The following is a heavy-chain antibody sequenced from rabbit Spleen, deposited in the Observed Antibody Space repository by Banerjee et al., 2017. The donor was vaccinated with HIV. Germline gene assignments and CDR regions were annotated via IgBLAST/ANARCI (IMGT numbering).Heavy chain of an antibody. CDR2: GYPDAIGST. CDR3: ARGSAAMTMLITGYYLSL. D-gene: IGHD2-1*01. V-gene: IGHV1S40*01. Sequence: QSLEESGGDLVKPEGSLTLTCKASGFAFSNNAMCWVRQAPGKGLEWIGCGYPDAIGSTAYASWAKGRFTISKTSSTTVPLQMTSLTAADTATYFCARGSAAMTMLITGYYLSLWGPGTLVTVS. J-gene: IGHJ4*01. CDR1: GFAFSNNA.